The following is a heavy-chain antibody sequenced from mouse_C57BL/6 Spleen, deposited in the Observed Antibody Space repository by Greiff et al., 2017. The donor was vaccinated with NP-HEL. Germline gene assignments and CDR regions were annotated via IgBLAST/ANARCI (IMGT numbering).Heavy chain of an antibody. CDR1: GYTFTDYE. D-gene: IGHD6-5*01. CDR3: TRPYFDV. CDR2: IDPETGGT. J-gene: IGHJ1*03. Sequence: VQLVESGAELVRPGASVTLSCKASGYTFTDYEMHWVKQTPVHGLEWIGAIDPETGGTAYNQKFKGKAILTADKSSSTAYMELRSLTSEDSAVYYCTRPYFDVWGTGTTVTVSS. V-gene: IGHV1-15*01.